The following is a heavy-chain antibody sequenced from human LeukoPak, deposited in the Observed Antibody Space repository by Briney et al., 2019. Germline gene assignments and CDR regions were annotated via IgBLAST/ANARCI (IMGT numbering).Heavy chain of an antibody. CDR1: GGSISSGGYY. J-gene: IGHJ3*02. D-gene: IGHD4-17*01. CDR3: ARWAVTADAFDI. Sequence: PSETLSLTCTVSGGSISSGGYYWSWIRQPPGKGLEWIGYIYHSGSTYYNPSLKSRVTISVDRSKNQFSLKLSSVTAADTAVYYCARWAVTADAFDIWGQGTMVTVSS. CDR2: IYHSGST. V-gene: IGHV4-30-2*01.